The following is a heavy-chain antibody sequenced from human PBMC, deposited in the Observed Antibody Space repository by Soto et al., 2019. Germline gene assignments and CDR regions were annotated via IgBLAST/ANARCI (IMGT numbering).Heavy chain of an antibody. Sequence: HPGGSLRLSCAASGFTFSSYGMHWVRQAPGKGLEWVAVISYDGSNKYYADSVKGRFTISRDNSKNTLYLQMNSLRAEDTAVYYCAKDYEDIVLMVSTRIGLIDYWGQGTLVTVSS. V-gene: IGHV3-30*18. J-gene: IGHJ4*02. D-gene: IGHD2-8*01. CDR3: AKDYEDIVLMVSTRIGLIDY. CDR2: ISYDGSNK. CDR1: GFTFSSYG.